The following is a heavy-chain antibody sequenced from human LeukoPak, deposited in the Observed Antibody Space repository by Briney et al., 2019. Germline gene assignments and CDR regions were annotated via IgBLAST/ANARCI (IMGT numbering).Heavy chain of an antibody. D-gene: IGHD2-15*01. CDR1: GGSISSSSYY. Sequence: PSETLSLTCTVSGGSISSSSYYWGWIRQPPGKGLEWIGSIYYSGSTYHNPSLKSRVTISVDTSKNQFSLKLSSVTAADTAAYYCARKIVVVAATPVRSYYFDYWGQGTLVTVSS. CDR2: IYYSGST. CDR3: ARKIVVVAATPVRSYYFDY. J-gene: IGHJ4*02. V-gene: IGHV4-39*07.